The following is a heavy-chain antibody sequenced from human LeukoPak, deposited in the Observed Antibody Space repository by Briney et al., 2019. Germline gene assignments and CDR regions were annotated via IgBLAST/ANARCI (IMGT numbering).Heavy chain of an antibody. Sequence: GESLKISCKGSGYSFTSYWIGWVRQMPGKGREWMGIIYPGDSDTRYSPSFQGQVTISADKSISTAYLQWSSLKASDTAMYYCARHIRSYDYVWGSYRPYAFDIWGQGTMVTVSS. D-gene: IGHD3-16*02. J-gene: IGHJ3*02. CDR3: ARHIRSYDYVWGSYRPYAFDI. CDR1: GYSFTSYW. CDR2: IYPGDSDT. V-gene: IGHV5-51*01.